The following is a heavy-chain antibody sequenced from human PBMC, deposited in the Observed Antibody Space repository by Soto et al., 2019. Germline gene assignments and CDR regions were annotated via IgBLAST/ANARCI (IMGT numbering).Heavy chain of an antibody. Sequence: GGSLRLSCVASGFTFSTYGMHWVRQAPGKGLEWVALISYDGSERHYADSVKGQFIISRDNSMNTLYLQMNSLRTEDTAVYYCEKSEWGYYYDNTKYFWGQGPLVTVYS. J-gene: IGHJ4*02. D-gene: IGHD3-22*01. CDR2: ISYDGSER. CDR1: GFTFSTYG. V-gene: IGHV3-30*18. CDR3: EKSEWGYYYDNTKYF.